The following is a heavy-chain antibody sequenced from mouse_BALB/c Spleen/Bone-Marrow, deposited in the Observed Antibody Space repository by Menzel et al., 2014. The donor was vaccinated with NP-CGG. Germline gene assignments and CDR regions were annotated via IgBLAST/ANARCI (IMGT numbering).Heavy chain of an antibody. Sequence: SGAELARPGASVKLSCKASGYTFTSYWMQWVKQRPGQGLEWIGAIYPGGGDTRYTQKFKGKATLTADKSSSTAYMQLSSLASEDSAVYYCAYGTPFAYWGQGTLVTVSA. CDR3: AYGTPFAY. CDR1: GYTFTSYW. CDR2: IYPGGGDT. J-gene: IGHJ3*01. D-gene: IGHD2-1*01. V-gene: IGHV1-87*01.